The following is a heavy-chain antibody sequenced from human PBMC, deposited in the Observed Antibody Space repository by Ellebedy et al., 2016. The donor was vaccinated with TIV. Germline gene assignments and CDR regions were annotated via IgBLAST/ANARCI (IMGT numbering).Heavy chain of an antibody. J-gene: IGHJ6*02. D-gene: IGHD6-13*01. CDR3: ARDWATVGTYYYYGMDV. Sequence: GGSLRLXCAASGFTFSSYAMSWVRQAPGKGLEWVSAISGSGGSTYYADSVKGRFTISRDNSKNTVYLQMNSVRVEDTAVYYCARDWATVGTYYYYGMDVWGQGTTVTVSS. CDR1: GFTFSSYA. CDR2: ISGSGGST. V-gene: IGHV3-23*01.